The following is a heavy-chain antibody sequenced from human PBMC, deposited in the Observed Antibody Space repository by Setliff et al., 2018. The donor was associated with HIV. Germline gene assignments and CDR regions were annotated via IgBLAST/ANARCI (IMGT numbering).Heavy chain of an antibody. J-gene: IGHJ3*02. V-gene: IGHV1-69*10. CDR2: IIPILNVA. Sequence: SVKVSCKTSRGTFTTYAFSWVRQAPGQGLEWMGGIIPILNVAKYPQKFHGRVTITADKSTSTVYMELSSLRSEDTAMYYCARVLKGYSSSYEAFDIWGQGTKVAVSS. CDR1: RGTFTTYA. CDR3: ARVLKGYSSSYEAFDI. D-gene: IGHD6-13*01.